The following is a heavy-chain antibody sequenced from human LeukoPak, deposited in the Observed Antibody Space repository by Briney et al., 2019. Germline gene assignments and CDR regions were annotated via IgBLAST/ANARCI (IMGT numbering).Heavy chain of an antibody. CDR1: GFTVSDNY. CDR2: IYSDGST. Sequence: GGSLRLSCAASGFTVSDNYMSWVRQAPGKGLEWVSVIYSDGSTYYADSVKGRFTISRDNSKNTVYLQMNSLRAEDTAVYYCARDYVQDYWGQGTLVTVSS. V-gene: IGHV3-66*01. CDR3: ARDYVQDY. D-gene: IGHD3-16*01. J-gene: IGHJ4*02.